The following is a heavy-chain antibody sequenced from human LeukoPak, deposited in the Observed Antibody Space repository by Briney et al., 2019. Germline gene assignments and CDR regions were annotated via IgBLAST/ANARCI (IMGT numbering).Heavy chain of an antibody. V-gene: IGHV4-39*07. J-gene: IGHJ6*03. D-gene: IGHD3-10*01. CDR2: IYYTGNT. CDR1: GVSISSSNSY. CDR3: ARMIRGRGYYYYYYMDV. Sequence: PSETLSLTCTVSGVSISSSNSYWGWIRQPPGKGLKWIGSIYYTGNTYYNASLKSRVTISVDTSKNQFSLKLSSVTAADTAVYYCARMIRGRGYYYYYYMDVWGKGTTVTVSS.